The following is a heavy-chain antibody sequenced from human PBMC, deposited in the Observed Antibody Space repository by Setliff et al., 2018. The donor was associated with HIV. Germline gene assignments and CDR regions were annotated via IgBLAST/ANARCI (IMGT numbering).Heavy chain of an antibody. CDR1: GFTFTGSE. J-gene: IGHJ3*02. D-gene: IGHD3-16*01. CDR2: ISGGGRTK. CDR3: AKDIGGGWGAFDI. V-gene: IGHV3-48*03. Sequence: GGSLRLSCAASGFTFTGSEMTWVRQAPGKGLEWISYISGGGRTKYYAESVKGRFTISRDAAKNSLYLQMNSLRAEDTALYYCAKDIGGGWGAFDIWGQGTMVTVSS.